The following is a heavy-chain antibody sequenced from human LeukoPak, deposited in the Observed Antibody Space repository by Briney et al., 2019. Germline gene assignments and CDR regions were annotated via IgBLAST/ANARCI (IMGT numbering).Heavy chain of an antibody. D-gene: IGHD2-15*01. CDR1: GYTFTSYG. V-gene: IGHV1-46*01. Sequence: EASVKVSCKASGYTFTSYGISWVRQAPGQGLEWMGIINPSGGSTSYAQKFQGRVTMTRDTSTSTVYMELSSLRSEDTAVYYCARDPRAGRLAAFDIWGQGTMVTVSS. CDR3: ARDPRAGRLAAFDI. J-gene: IGHJ3*02. CDR2: INPSGGST.